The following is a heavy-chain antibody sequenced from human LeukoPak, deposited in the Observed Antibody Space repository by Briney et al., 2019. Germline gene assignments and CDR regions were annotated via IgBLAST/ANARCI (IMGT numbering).Heavy chain of an antibody. D-gene: IGHD2-15*01. CDR2: ISGSGGNT. V-gene: IGHV3-23*01. CDR3: AKLGYCSDDNCFYGMDA. CDR1: GFTFSTYA. Sequence: GGSLRLSCAVSGFTFSTYAISWVRQAPGTGVEWVSAISGSGGNTYYADSVKGRFTISRDNSKNTLYLQMNSLRVEDTATFYCAKLGYCSDDNCFYGMDAWGQGTTVTVSS. J-gene: IGHJ6*02.